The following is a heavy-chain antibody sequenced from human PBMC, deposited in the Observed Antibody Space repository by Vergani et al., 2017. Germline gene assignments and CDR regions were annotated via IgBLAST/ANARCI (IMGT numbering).Heavy chain of an antibody. CDR2: ISSSSSYI. D-gene: IGHD6-19*01. CDR3: ARGGSGWYTVDY. J-gene: IGHJ4*02. CDR1: GFTFSSYS. V-gene: IGHV3-21*01. Sequence: EVQLVESGGGLVKPGGSLRLSCAASGFTFSSYSMNWVRQAPGKGLEWASSISSSSSYIYYADSVKGRFTISRDNAKNSLYLQMNSLRAEDTAVYYCARGGSGWYTVDYWGQGTLVTVFS.